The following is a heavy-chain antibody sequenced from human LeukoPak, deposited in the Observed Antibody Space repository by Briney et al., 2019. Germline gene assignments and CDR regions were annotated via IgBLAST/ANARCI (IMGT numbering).Heavy chain of an antibody. CDR3: AKGSGDWGAFDI. V-gene: IGHV3-23*01. D-gene: IGHD2-21*02. J-gene: IGHJ3*02. CDR1: GFTFRSYG. Sequence: GGSLRLSCAASGFTFRSYGMSWVRQAPGKGLQWVSTMSATGSDIHPADSVKGRFTISRDNSKNTLYLQMNSLRLEDTAVYYCAKGSGDWGAFDIWGQGTMVTVSS. CDR2: MSATGSDI.